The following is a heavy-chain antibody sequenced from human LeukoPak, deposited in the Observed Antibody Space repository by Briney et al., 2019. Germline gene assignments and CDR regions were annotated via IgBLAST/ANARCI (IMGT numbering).Heavy chain of an antibody. CDR1: GYSISSGYY. J-gene: IGHJ4*02. Sequence: SETLSLTCAVSGYSISSGYYWGWIRQPPGKGLEWIGSIYHSGSAYYNPSLKSRVTISVDTSKNQFSLKLSSVTAADTAVYYCARDYGDYRFDYWGQGTLVTVSS. CDR2: IYHSGSA. CDR3: ARDYGDYRFDY. D-gene: IGHD4-11*01. V-gene: IGHV4-38-2*02.